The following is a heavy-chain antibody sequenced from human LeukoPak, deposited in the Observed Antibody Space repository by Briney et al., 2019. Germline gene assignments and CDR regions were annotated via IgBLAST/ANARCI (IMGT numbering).Heavy chain of an antibody. CDR1: GFSFSNYA. J-gene: IGHJ3*01. V-gene: IGHV3-23*01. Sequence: PGGSLRLSCATSGFSFSNYAMHWVRQAPGRGLEWVSGLSGSGTSTYSAASVRGRFTISRDNSKNTLYLDMNGLRADDTAVYYCAKDFLVELLDALDVWGQGTWVTVSS. CDR3: AKDFLVELLDALDV. D-gene: IGHD2-2*01. CDR2: LSGSGTST.